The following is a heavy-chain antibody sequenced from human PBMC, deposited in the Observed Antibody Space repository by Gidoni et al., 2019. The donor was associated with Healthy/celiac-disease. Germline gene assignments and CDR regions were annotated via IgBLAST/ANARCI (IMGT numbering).Heavy chain of an antibody. CDR1: GFTFSSYA. V-gene: IGHV3-23*01. Sequence: EVQLLESGGGLVQPGGSLRLSCAASGFTFSSYAMSWVRQAPGKGLEWVSAISGSGGSTYYADSVKGRFTISRDNSKNTLYLQMNSLRAEDTAVYYCAKDRYYYGSGSYYPILDYWGQGTLVTVSS. J-gene: IGHJ4*02. D-gene: IGHD3-10*01. CDR3: AKDRYYYGSGSYYPILDY. CDR2: ISGSGGST.